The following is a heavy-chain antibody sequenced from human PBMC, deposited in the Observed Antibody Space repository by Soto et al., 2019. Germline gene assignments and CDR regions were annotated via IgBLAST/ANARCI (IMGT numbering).Heavy chain of an antibody. CDR2: INPNSGGT. D-gene: IGHD6-13*01. V-gene: IGHV1-2*02. J-gene: IGHJ6*02. CDR3: ARERQQLVYFYYYYGMDV. Sequence: ASVKVSCKASGYTFTGYYMHWVRQAPGQGLEWMGWINPNSGGTNYAQKFQGRVTMTRDTSISTAYMELSRLRSDDTAVYYCARERQQLVYFYYYYGMDVWGQGTTVTVSS. CDR1: GYTFTGYY.